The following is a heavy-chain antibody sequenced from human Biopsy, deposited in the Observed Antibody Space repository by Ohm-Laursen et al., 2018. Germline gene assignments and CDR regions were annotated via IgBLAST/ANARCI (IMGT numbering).Heavy chain of an antibody. CDR3: ARCSTPYYDFWSGYQPTYYFDY. CDR2: ISAYNGNT. CDR1: GYTFTSYG. Sequence: ATVKISCKASGYTFTSYGISWVRQAPGQGLEWMGWISAYNGNTNYAQKLQGRVTMTTDTSTSTAYMELRSLRSDDTAVYYCARCSTPYYDFWSGYQPTYYFDYWGQGTLVTVSS. V-gene: IGHV1-18*01. J-gene: IGHJ4*02. D-gene: IGHD3-3*01.